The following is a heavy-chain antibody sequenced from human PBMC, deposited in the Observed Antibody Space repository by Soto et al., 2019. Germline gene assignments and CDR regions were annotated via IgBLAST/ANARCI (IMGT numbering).Heavy chain of an antibody. CDR1: GFTFSSYS. V-gene: IGHV3-23*01. Sequence: GGSLRLSCAASGFTFSSYSMNWVRQAPGKGLEWVSAISGSGASTYYADSVKGRFTISRDNSKNTLYLQMNSLRVEDTAVYYWARSSRAWYYSDDRGQGTRVTVSS. D-gene: IGHD6-19*01. CDR3: ARSSRAWYYSDD. J-gene: IGHJ4*02. CDR2: ISGSGAST.